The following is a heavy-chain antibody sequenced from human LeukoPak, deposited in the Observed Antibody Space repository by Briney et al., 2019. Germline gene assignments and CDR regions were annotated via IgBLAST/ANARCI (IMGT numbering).Heavy chain of an antibody. D-gene: IGHD3-10*01. CDR1: GFTFSSHW. Sequence: PGGSLRLSCAASGFTFSSHWMHWVRQAPGKGLVWVSRINSDGSSISYADSVKGRFTISRDNAKNTLYLQMNSLRAEDTAVYYCARDQGRNYYAYYFDYWGQGTLVTVSS. V-gene: IGHV3-74*01. CDR3: ARDQGRNYYAYYFDY. CDR2: INSDGSSI. J-gene: IGHJ4*02.